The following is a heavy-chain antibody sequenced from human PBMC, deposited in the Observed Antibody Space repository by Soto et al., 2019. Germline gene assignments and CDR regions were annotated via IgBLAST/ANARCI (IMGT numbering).Heavy chain of an antibody. V-gene: IGHV3-23*01. CDR3: ATVHNTSRSFDY. Sequence: EVQLLESGGVLVQPGGSLRLSCAASGFSFSGYAMTWVRQAPGKGLEWVSTTGASGRTTYYADSVKGRFTVSRDNSKNRLDLQMSSLRADDTAVYYCATVHNTSRSFDYWGKGTLVTVSS. J-gene: IGHJ4*02. CDR1: GFSFSGYA. CDR2: TGASGRTT. D-gene: IGHD1-20*01.